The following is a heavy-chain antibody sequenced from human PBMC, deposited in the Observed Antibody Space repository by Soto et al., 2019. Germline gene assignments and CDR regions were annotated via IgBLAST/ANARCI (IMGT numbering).Heavy chain of an antibody. J-gene: IGHJ6*02. Sequence: PVGSLRLSCAASGFTFSSYAMSWVRQAPGKGLEWVPAISGSGGSTYYADSVKGRFTISRDNSKNTLYLQMNSLRAEDTAVYYCAKFGGGSYLPFYYYYGMDVWGQGTTVTVSS. CDR1: GFTFSSYA. V-gene: IGHV3-23*01. CDR2: ISGSGGST. D-gene: IGHD1-26*01. CDR3: AKFGGGSYLPFYYYYGMDV.